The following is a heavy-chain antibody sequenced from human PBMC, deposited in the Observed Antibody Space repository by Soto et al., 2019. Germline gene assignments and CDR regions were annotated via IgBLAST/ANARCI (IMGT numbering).Heavy chain of an antibody. Sequence: GGSLRLSCAASGFTFSSYAMSWVRQAPGKGLEWVSAISGSGGSTYYADSVKGRFTITRDNSKNTLYLQMNSRGAEDTVVYYCAKEPVVVVVAATVDVWGQGTTVTVSS. V-gene: IGHV3-23*01. J-gene: IGHJ6*02. CDR3: AKEPVVVVVAATVDV. CDR2: ISGSGGST. D-gene: IGHD2-15*01. CDR1: GFTFSSYA.